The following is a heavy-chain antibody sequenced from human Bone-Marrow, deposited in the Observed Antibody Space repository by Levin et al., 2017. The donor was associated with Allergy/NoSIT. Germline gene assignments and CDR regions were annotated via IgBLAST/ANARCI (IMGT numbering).Heavy chain of an antibody. CDR3: ARDGESGEGLLY. CDR1: GYTFRNYY. Sequence: ASVKVSCKTSGYTFRNYYILWVRQAPGQGLEWMGTINPSGGGTWFAQKFQGRVTMTRDTSTSTVYMELSSLRSDDTAVYYCARDGESGEGLLYWGQGTLTTVSS. J-gene: IGHJ4*02. CDR2: INPSGGGT. D-gene: IGHD2-21*01. V-gene: IGHV1-46*01.